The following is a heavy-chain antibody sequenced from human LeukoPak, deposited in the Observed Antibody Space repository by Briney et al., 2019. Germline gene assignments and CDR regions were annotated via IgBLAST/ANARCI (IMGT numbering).Heavy chain of an antibody. CDR2: IYYSGST. V-gene: IGHV4-59*01. J-gene: IGHJ6*02. CDR3: ARTSPATPLLRYFDWSSSPMDV. CDR1: GGSISSYY. Sequence: PSETLSLTCTVSGGSISSYYWSWIRQPPGKGLEWIGYIYYSGSTNYNPSLKSRVTISADTSKNQFSLKLSSVTVADTAVYYCARTSPATPLLRYFDWSSSPMDVWGQGTTVTVSS. D-gene: IGHD3-9*01.